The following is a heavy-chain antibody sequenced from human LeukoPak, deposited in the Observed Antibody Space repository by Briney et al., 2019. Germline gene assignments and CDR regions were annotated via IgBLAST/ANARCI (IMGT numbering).Heavy chain of an antibody. CDR3: SSSLNY. D-gene: IGHD6-13*01. J-gene: IGHJ4*02. CDR2: INVSGSST. Sequence: AVWRVRRAPGKGLEWVSGINVSGSSTWYADSVKGRFTISRDNAKNTLYLQMNSLRAEDTAVYYCSSSLNYWGQGTLVTVSS. CDR1: A. V-gene: IGHV3-23*01.